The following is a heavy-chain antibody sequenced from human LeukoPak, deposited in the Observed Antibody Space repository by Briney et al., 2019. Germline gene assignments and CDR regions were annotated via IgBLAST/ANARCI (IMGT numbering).Heavy chain of an antibody. Sequence: ASVKVSCKASGYTFTGYYMHWVRQAPEQGLEWMGWINPNSGGTNYAQKFQGRVTMTRDTSISTAYMELSRLRSDDTAVYYCARSVLYDYVWARGAFDIWGQGTMVTVSS. J-gene: IGHJ3*02. CDR3: ARSVLYDYVWARGAFDI. D-gene: IGHD3-16*01. V-gene: IGHV1-2*02. CDR1: GYTFTGYY. CDR2: INPNSGGT.